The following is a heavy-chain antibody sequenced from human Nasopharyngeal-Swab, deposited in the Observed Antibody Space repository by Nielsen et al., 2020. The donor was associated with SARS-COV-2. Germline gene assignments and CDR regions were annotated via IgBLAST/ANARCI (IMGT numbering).Heavy chain of an antibody. Sequence: ASVKVSCKASGGTFSSYAISWVRQAPGQGLEWMGWISAYNGNTNYAQKLQGRVTMTTDTSTSTAYMELRSLRSDDTAVYYCARDLFTMVRGVTPRILAGYWGQGTLVTVSS. CDR2: ISAYNGNT. D-gene: IGHD3-10*01. V-gene: IGHV1-18*01. CDR1: GGTFSSYA. CDR3: ARDLFTMVRGVTPRILAGY. J-gene: IGHJ4*02.